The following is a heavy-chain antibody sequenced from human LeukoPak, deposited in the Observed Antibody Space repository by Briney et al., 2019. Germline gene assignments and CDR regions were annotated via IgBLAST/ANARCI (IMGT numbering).Heavy chain of an antibody. J-gene: IGHJ4*02. D-gene: IGHD2-21*01. Sequence: GASVKVSCKASGYTFTGYYMHWVRQAPGQGLEWMGRINPNSGGTNYAQKLQGRVTMTTDTSTSTAYMELRSLRSDDTAVYYCARGDPIVVVPFDYWGQGTLVTVSS. CDR2: INPNSGGT. CDR3: ARGDPIVVVPFDY. V-gene: IGHV1-2*06. CDR1: GYTFTGYY.